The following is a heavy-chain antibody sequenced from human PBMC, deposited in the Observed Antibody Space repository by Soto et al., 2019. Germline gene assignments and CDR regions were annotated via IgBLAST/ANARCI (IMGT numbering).Heavy chain of an antibody. CDR2: IIPIFDIT. CDR1: GGPYSKYS. V-gene: IGHV1-69*02. Sequence: QVQLVQSGTEVKKPGSSVTVSCKASGGPYSKYSISWVRQAPGQGLEWMGRIIPIFDITNYAQKFQGRVKIPADKSTSTVYMDLSSLRSEDTAVYYCARSLLGDYYDSDGLDNWGQGTLVTVSS. CDR3: ARSLLGDYYDSDGLDN. J-gene: IGHJ4*02. D-gene: IGHD3-22*01.